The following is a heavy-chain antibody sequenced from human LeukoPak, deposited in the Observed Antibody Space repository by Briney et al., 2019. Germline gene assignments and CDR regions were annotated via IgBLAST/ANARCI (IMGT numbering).Heavy chain of an antibody. J-gene: IGHJ4*02. D-gene: IGHD3-3*01. Sequence: SETLSLTCTVSGGSIGSSSYYWGWIRQPPGKGLEWIGSIYYSGSTYYNPSLKSRVTISVDTSKNQFSLKLSSVTAADTAVYYCARLTTIIDFDYWGQGTLVTVSS. V-gene: IGHV4-39*01. CDR1: GGSIGSSSYY. CDR2: IYYSGST. CDR3: ARLTTIIDFDY.